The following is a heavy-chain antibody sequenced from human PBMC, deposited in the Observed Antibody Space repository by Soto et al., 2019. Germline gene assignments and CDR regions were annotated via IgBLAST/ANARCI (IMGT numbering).Heavy chain of an antibody. CDR1: GFIFRNAW. CDR3: NTYWGENQNRHVDY. J-gene: IGHJ4*02. Sequence: EVQLIESGGGLVKPGGSLRLSCAASGFIFRNAWMHWVRQAPGKGLQWVGRVKSEPDGGAIDYAPPLKGRFTISRDDSMNTVFLHISDLKNEDTGVYYCNTYWGENQNRHVDYWGKGTLVVVSS. D-gene: IGHD3-16*01. CDR2: VKSEPDGGAI. V-gene: IGHV3-15*07.